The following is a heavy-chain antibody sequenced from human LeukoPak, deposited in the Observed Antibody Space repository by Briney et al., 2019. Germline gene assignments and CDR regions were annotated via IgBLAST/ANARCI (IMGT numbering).Heavy chain of an antibody. CDR3: ARALGYCSSTGCRTLYYFDY. CDR1: GGSFSGYY. D-gene: IGHD2-2*01. CDR2: INHSGST. J-gene: IGHJ4*02. V-gene: IGHV4-34*01. Sequence: SETLSLTCAVYGGSFSGYYWSWIRQPPGKGLEWIGEINHSGSTNYNPSLKSRVTISVDTSKNQFSLKLSSVTAADTAVYYCARALGYCSSTGCRTLYYFDYWGQGTLVTVSS.